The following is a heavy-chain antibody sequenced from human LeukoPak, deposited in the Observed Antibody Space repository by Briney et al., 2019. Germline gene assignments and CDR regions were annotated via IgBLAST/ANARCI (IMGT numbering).Heavy chain of an antibody. J-gene: IGHJ6*02. CDR1: GGTFSSYA. Sequence: ASVKVSCKASGGTFSSYAISWVRQAPGQGLEWMGGIIPIFGTANYAQKFQGRVTITADGSTSTAYMELSSLRSEDTAVYYCARSAGTTDYYYGMDVWGQGTTVTVSS. CDR3: ARSAGTTDYYYGMDV. CDR2: IIPIFGTA. D-gene: IGHD1-7*01. V-gene: IGHV1-69*13.